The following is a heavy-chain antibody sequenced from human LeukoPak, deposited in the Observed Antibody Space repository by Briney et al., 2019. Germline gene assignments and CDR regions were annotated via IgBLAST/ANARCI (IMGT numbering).Heavy chain of an antibody. D-gene: IGHD4-17*01. CDR2: IWYDGSNK. CDR1: GFTFSSYG. V-gene: IGHV3-33*01. CDR3: ARDELDYGDYRFDY. Sequence: PGGSLRLSCAASGFTFSSYGMHWVRQAPGKGLEWVAVIWYDGSNKYYADSVKGRFTISRDNSKNTLYLQMNSLRAEDTAVYYCARDELDYGDYRFDYWGQGTPVTVSS. J-gene: IGHJ4*02.